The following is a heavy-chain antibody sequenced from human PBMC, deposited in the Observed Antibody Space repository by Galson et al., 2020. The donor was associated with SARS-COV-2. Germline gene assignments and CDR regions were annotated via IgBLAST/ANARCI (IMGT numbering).Heavy chain of an antibody. CDR3: AKAQYYRAAAGLFDY. CDR1: GFTFSSYG. CDR2: IWYDGSNK. Sequence: GGSLRLSCAASGFTFSSYGMHWVRQAPGKGLEWVAVIWYDGSNKYYADSVKGRFTISRDNSKNTLYLQMNSLRAEDTAVYYCAKAQYYRAAAGLFDYWGQGTLVTVSS. D-gene: IGHD6-13*01. J-gene: IGHJ4*02. V-gene: IGHV3-33*06.